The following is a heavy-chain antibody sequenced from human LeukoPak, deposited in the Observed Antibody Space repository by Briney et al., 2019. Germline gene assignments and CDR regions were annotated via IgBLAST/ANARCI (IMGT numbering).Heavy chain of an antibody. V-gene: IGHV3-21*01. D-gene: IGHD2-2*01. CDR1: GFTFSSYS. CDR2: ISSSSSYI. J-gene: IGHJ3*02. CDR3: ARAREWCSSTSCYDDALDI. Sequence: PGGSLRLSCAASGFTFSSYSMNWVRQAPGKGLEWVSSISSSSSYIYYADSVKGRFTLSRDNAKNSLYLQMNSLRAEDTAVYYCARAREWCSSTSCYDDALDIWGQGTMVTVSS.